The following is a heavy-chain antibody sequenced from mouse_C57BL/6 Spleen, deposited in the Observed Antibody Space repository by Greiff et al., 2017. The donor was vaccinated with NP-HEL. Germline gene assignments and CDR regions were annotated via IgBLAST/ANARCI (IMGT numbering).Heavy chain of an antibody. V-gene: IGHV1-69*01. CDR3: ARTNYGPYYFDD. D-gene: IGHD1-1*01. Sequence: QVQLQQPGAELVMPGASVKLSCKASGYTFTSYWMHWVKQRPGQGLEWIGEIDPSDSYTNYNQKFKGKSTLTVDKSSSTAYMQLSSLTSEDSAVYYCARTNYGPYYFDDWGQGTTLTVSS. J-gene: IGHJ2*01. CDR2: IDPSDSYT. CDR1: GYTFTSYW.